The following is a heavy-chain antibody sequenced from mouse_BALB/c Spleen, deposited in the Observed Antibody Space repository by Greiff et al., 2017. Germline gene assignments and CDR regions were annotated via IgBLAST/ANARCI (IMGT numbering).Heavy chain of an antibody. CDR1: GYTFTSYW. Sequence: VQLQQSGAELVKPGAPVKLSCKTSGYTFTSYWMNWVKQRPGRGLEWIGRIDPSDSETHYNQKFKDKATLTVDKSSSTAYIQLSSLTSEDSAVYYCARYYYDYESYFDYWGQGTTLTVSS. J-gene: IGHJ2*01. D-gene: IGHD2-4*01. V-gene: IGHV1-69*02. CDR2: IDPSDSET. CDR3: ARYYYDYESYFDY.